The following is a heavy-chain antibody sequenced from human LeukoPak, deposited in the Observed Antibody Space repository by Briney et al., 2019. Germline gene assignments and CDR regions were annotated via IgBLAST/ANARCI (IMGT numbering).Heavy chain of an antibody. CDR3: ARDYDSSGYYHRAFQH. CDR1: GGSFSGYY. D-gene: IGHD3-22*01. J-gene: IGHJ1*01. Sequence: PSETLSLTCAVYGGSFSGYYWSWIRQPPGKGLEWIGEINHSGSTNYNPSLKSRVTISVDTSKNQFSLKLSSVTAADTAVYYCARDYDSSGYYHRAFQHWGQGTLVTVSS. CDR2: INHSGST. V-gene: IGHV4-34*01.